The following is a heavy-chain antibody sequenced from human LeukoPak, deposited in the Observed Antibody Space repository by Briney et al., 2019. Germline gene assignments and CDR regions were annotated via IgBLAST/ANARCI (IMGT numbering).Heavy chain of an antibody. D-gene: IGHD6-13*01. CDR1: GYTFTSYS. CDR3: ARGAAEGLDY. Sequence: ASVKVSCKASGYTFTSYSVHWVRQAPGQRLEWMRWINAGNGNTKYSQKFQGRVTITRDTSANTAYMELSSLTSEDTAVYHCARGAAEGLDYWGQGILVTVSS. CDR2: INAGNGNT. J-gene: IGHJ4*02. V-gene: IGHV1-3*01.